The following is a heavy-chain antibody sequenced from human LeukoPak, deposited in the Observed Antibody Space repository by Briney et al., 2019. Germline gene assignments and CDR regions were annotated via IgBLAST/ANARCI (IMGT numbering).Heavy chain of an antibody. CDR3: AKGESYYYDSSGTDY. CDR1: GFTFSSFA. CDR2: ISGNGVST. V-gene: IGHV3-23*01. J-gene: IGHJ4*02. Sequence: GGSLRLSCAASGFTFSSFAMSWVRQAPGKGLEWVSAISGNGVSTYYADSVKGRFTISRDNSKNTLYLQMNSLRAEDTAVYYCAKGESYYYDSSGTDYWGQGTLVTVSS. D-gene: IGHD3-22*01.